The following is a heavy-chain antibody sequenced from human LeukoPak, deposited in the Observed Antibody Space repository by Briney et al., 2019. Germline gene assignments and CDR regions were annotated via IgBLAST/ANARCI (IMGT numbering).Heavy chain of an antibody. V-gene: IGHV3-23*01. CDR1: GFTFSSYA. J-gene: IGHJ4*02. D-gene: IGHD5-24*01. CDR2: TGSTGVST. Sequence: GGSLRLSCAASGFTFSSYAMNWVRQAPGKGLEWVSGTGSTGVSTFYADSVKGRFTVSRDNSKNTLSLQMNSLRAEDTAVYYCAKEMATFFDYWGQGTLVTVSS. CDR3: AKEMATFFDY.